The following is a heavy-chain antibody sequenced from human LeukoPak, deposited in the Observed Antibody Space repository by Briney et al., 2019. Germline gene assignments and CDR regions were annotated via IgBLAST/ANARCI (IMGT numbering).Heavy chain of an antibody. CDR2: ISGSGVYT. CDR1: GFTVSSNY. J-gene: IGHJ4*02. Sequence: GGSLRLSCAASGFTVSSNYMSWVRQAPGKGLEWVSAISGSGVYTYYADSVKGRFTISRDNSKNTLYLQMNSLRAEDTAVYYCAKRISGYTFDSWGQGTLVTVSS. V-gene: IGHV3-23*01. D-gene: IGHD3-22*01. CDR3: AKRISGYTFDS.